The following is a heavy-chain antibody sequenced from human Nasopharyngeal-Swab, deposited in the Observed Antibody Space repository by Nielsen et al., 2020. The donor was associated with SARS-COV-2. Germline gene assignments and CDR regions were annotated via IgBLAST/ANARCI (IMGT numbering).Heavy chain of an antibody. J-gene: IGHJ1*01. CDR1: GFAFDDYA. CDR3: AKVIGDQWLIRGYFHY. Sequence: SLKISCAASGFAFDDYAMHWVRQAPGKGLEWVSGLSWNSGSRGYADSVRGRFTISRDNAKNSLYLEMNSLRPEDTAFYYCAKVIGDQWLIRGYFHYWGQGTLVTVSS. V-gene: IGHV3-9*01. D-gene: IGHD6-19*01. CDR2: LSWNSGSR.